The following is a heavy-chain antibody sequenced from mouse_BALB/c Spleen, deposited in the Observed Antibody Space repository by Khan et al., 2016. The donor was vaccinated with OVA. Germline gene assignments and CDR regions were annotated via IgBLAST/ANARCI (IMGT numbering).Heavy chain of an antibody. CDR2: IWGDGST. Sequence: QMQLEESGPGLVAPSQSLSITCTVSGFSLTSYGVNWVRQPPGKGLEWLGVIWGDGSTNYHSTLKSRLIISKDNSKRQVFLTLNSLQTDDTATYYCAKFTPDYYSMDYWGQGTSGTVSS. D-gene: IGHD1-1*01. CDR3: AKFTPDYYSMDY. CDR1: GFSLTSYG. J-gene: IGHJ4*01. V-gene: IGHV2-3*01.